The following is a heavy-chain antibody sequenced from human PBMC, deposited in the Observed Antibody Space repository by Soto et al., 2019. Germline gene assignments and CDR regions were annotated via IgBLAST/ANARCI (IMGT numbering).Heavy chain of an antibody. D-gene: IGHD6-13*01. J-gene: IGHJ5*02. CDR1: GFTFSSYA. V-gene: IGHV3-30-3*01. Sequence: GSLRLSCAASGFTFSSYAMHWVRQAPGKGLEWVAVISYDGSNKYYADSVKGRFTISRDNSKNTLYLQMNSLRAEDTAVYYCARGGSSSWYRWFDPWGQGTLVTVSS. CDR3: ARGGSSSWYRWFDP. CDR2: ISYDGSNK.